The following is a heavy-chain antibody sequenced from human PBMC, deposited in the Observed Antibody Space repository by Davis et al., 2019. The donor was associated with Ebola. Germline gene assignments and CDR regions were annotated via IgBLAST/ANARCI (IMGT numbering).Heavy chain of an antibody. Sequence: GESLKISCAASGFTFSSYAMSWVRQAPGKGLEWVSAISGSGGSTYYADSVKGRFTISRDNSKNTLYLQMNSLRAEDTAVYYCSGSYRTFDYWGQGTLVTVSS. D-gene: IGHD1-26*01. J-gene: IGHJ4*02. CDR2: ISGSGGST. V-gene: IGHV3-23*01. CDR1: GFTFSSYA. CDR3: SGSYRTFDY.